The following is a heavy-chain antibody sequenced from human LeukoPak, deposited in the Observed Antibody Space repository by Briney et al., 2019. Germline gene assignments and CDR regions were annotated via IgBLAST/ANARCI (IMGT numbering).Heavy chain of an antibody. CDR3: ARVAGGGRRFVARKYNYYGMDV. J-gene: IGHJ6*02. Sequence: GGSLRLSCAASGFSFGTTPMAWVRQAPGKGPEWFSTIIASGSTTNDAESVRGRFTTSRDNSKSTLSLQMDSLRVEDTAVYYCARVAGGGRRFVARKYNYYGMDVWGQGTTVIVSS. CDR1: GFSFGTTP. V-gene: IGHV3-23*01. D-gene: IGHD3-3*01. CDR2: IIASGSTT.